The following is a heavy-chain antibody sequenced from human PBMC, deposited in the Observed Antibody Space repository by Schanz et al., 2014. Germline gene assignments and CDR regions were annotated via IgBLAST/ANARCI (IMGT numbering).Heavy chain of an antibody. J-gene: IGHJ4*02. CDR3: AKQIHYDILTVTRN. CDR2: IWYDGSNK. CDR1: GFIFSSYG. V-gene: IGHV3-30*02. D-gene: IGHD3-9*01. Sequence: GQLAESGGGLVQPGGSLRLSCAASGFIFSSYGLHWVRQAPGKGLEWVAFIWYDGSNKYYADSVKGRFTISRDNSKNTLYLQMNSLRAEDTAVYYCAKQIHYDILTVTRNWGQGTLVTVSS.